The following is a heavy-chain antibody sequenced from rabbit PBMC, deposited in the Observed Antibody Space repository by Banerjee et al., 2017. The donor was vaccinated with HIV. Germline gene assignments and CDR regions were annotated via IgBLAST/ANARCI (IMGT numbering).Heavy chain of an antibody. Sequence: QSLEESGGDLVKPEGSLTLTCKASGFSFSSYWMCWVRQAPGKGLEWIGCISADSSASTYYASWAKGRFTITKTSSTTVTLQMTSLTDADTATYFCARSYNSGRSGYGLWGPGTLVTVS. J-gene: IGHJ4*01. V-gene: IGHV1S40*01. CDR2: ISADSSAST. CDR3: ARSYNSGRSGYGL. D-gene: IGHD4-1*01. CDR1: GFSFSSYW.